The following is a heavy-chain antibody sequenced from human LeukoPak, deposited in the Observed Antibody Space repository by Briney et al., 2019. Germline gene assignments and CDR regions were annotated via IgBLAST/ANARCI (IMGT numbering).Heavy chain of an antibody. J-gene: IGHJ4*02. D-gene: IGHD6-19*01. Sequence: GGSLRLSCVASGFTFDDYAMHWVRQAPGKGLEWVSGISWNSGSIGYADSVKGRFTISRDNAKNSLYLQMNSLRAEDTAVYYCARAGSGWDFDYWGQGTLVTASS. V-gene: IGHV3-9*01. CDR3: ARAGSGWDFDY. CDR2: ISWNSGSI. CDR1: GFTFDDYA.